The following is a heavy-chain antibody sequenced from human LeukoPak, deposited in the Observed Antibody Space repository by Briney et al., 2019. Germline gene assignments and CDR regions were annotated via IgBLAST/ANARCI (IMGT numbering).Heavy chain of an antibody. Sequence: SETLSLTCTVSGGSISSSSYYWGWIRQPPGKGLEWIGRIYTSGSTNYNPSLKSRVTISVDTSKNQFSLKLSSVTAADTAVYYCARDPVGYYGSKDHDPWGQGTLVTVSS. D-gene: IGHD3-10*01. CDR2: IYTSGST. V-gene: IGHV4-61*02. J-gene: IGHJ5*02. CDR3: ARDPVGYYGSKDHDP. CDR1: GGSISSSSYY.